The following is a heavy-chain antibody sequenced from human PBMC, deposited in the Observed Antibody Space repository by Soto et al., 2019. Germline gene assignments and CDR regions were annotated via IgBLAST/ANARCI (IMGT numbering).Heavy chain of an antibody. J-gene: IGHJ4*02. CDR3: ARAFYSSSWDFDY. D-gene: IGHD6-13*01. V-gene: IGHV4-61*01. CDR1: GGSVSSGSYY. CDR2: IYYSVST. Sequence: SETLSLTCTVSGGSVSSGSYYWSWIRQPPGKGLEWIGYIYYSVSTNYNPSLKSRVTISVDTSKNQFSLKLSSVTAADTAVYYCARAFYSSSWDFDYWGRGTLVTVSS.